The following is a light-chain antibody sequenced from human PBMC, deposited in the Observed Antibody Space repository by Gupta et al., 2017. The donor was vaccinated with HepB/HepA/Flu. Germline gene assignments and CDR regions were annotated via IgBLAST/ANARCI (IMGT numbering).Light chain of an antibody. CDR2: LNSDGSH. CDR1: SGHSNYA. Sequence: QLVLTQSPSASASLGASVKLTCTLSSGHSNYAIAWHQQQPEKGPRYLMKLNSDGSHSKGDGIPDRFSGSSSGAERSLTISSLQSEDEANYYCQTWGTGIQGVFGGGTKLTVL. CDR3: QTWGTGIQGV. V-gene: IGLV4-69*01. J-gene: IGLJ2*01.